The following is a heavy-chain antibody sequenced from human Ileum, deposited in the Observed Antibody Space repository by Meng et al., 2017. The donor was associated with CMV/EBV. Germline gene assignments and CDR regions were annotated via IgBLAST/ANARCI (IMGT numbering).Heavy chain of an antibody. J-gene: IGHJ6*02. Sequence: GGSLRLSCAAFGFTFSNFWMHWVRQAPGEGLVWVPRINSDGSRTTYADSVKGRFPISRDNVKNTLYLQMNSVRAEDTAVYFCVKRLYCGSTTCSKGMEVWGQGTTVTVSS. CDR3: VKRLYCGSTTCSKGMEV. V-gene: IGHV3-74*03. D-gene: IGHD2-2*01. CDR2: INSDGSRT. CDR1: GFTFSNFW.